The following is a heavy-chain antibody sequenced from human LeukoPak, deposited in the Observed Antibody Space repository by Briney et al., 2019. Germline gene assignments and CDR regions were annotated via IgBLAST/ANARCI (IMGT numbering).Heavy chain of an antibody. CDR2: IISSSSYI. CDR1: GFTFSSYS. Sequence: GGSLRLSCAASGFTFSSYSMNWVRQAPGKGLEWVSSIISSSSYIYYADSVKGRFTISRDNAKNSLYLQMNSLRAEDTALYYCAKGGRRYGSGSSDWFDPWGQGTLVTVSS. V-gene: IGHV3-21*04. D-gene: IGHD3-10*01. CDR3: AKGGRRYGSGSSDWFDP. J-gene: IGHJ5*02.